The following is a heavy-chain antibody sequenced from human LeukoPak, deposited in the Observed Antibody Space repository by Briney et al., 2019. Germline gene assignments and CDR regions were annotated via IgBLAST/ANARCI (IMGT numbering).Heavy chain of an antibody. CDR3: ARGRLGTSSRQWLVYHYYYGMDV. CDR2: MNPNSGNT. CDR1: GYTFTSYD. J-gene: IGHJ6*02. D-gene: IGHD6-19*01. Sequence: ASVKVSCKASGYTFTSYDINWVRQATGQGLEWMGWMNPNSGNTGYAQKFQGRVTMTRNTSISTAYMELSSLRSEDTAVYYCARGRLGTSSRQWLVYHYYYGMDVWGQGTTVTVSS. V-gene: IGHV1-8*01.